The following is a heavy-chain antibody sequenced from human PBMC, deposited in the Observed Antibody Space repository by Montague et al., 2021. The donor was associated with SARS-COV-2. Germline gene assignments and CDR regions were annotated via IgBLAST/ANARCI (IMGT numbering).Heavy chain of an antibody. CDR1: GFIFSHYA. Sequence: SLRLSCAASGFIFSHYAMTLFRQAPEKGLEWVSTMSGSGVRRDYSDSVKGRFTISRDSSKNTLYLQMNSLRVEDTAVYYCAKDTATIRIAVALMDVWGQGTTVIVSS. V-gene: IGHV3-23*01. CDR2: MSGSGVRR. CDR3: AKDTATIRIAVALMDV. D-gene: IGHD6-19*01. J-gene: IGHJ6*02.